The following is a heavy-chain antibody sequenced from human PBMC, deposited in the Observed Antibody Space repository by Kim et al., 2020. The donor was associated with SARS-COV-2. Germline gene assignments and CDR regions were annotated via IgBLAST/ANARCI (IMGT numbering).Heavy chain of an antibody. CDR2: ISSSSSYT. CDR3: ASPHSGYGHPFDY. CDR1: GFTFSGYY. Sequence: GGSLRLSCAASGFTFSGYYMSWIRQAPGKGLEWVSYISSSSSYTNYADSVKGRFTISRDNAKNSLYLQMNSLRAEDTAMYYCASPHSGYGHPFDYWGQGTLVTVSS. V-gene: IGHV3-11*03. D-gene: IGHD5-12*01. J-gene: IGHJ4*02.